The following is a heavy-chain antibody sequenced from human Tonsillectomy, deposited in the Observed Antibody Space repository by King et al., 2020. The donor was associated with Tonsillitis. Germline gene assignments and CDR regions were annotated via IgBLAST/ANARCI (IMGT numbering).Heavy chain of an antibody. V-gene: IGHV3-21*01. D-gene: IGHD3-22*01. CDR1: GFTFSSYS. CDR3: AGEGGYDSSGYYRFYFDY. J-gene: IGHJ4*02. CDR2: ISGSSDYI. Sequence: VQLVESGGGLVKPGGSLRLSCVASGFTFSSYSMNWVRQAPGKGLEWVSSISGSSDYIYYADSVKGRFTISRDNAKNSLYLQMNSLRAEDTTVYYCAGEGGYDSSGYYRFYFDYWGQGTLVTVSS.